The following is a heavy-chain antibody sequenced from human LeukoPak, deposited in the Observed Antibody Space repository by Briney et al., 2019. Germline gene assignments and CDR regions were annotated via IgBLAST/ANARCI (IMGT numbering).Heavy chain of an antibody. V-gene: IGHV4-39*01. Sequence: PSETLSLTCTVSGGSISSSSYYWGWIRQPPGKGLEWIGSIYYSGSTYYSPSLKSRVTISVDTSKNQFSLKLSSVTAADTAVYYCARRAAIQLWLAFDYWGQGTLVTVSS. CDR2: IYYSGST. CDR1: GGSISSSSYY. D-gene: IGHD5-18*01. J-gene: IGHJ4*02. CDR3: ARRAAIQLWLAFDY.